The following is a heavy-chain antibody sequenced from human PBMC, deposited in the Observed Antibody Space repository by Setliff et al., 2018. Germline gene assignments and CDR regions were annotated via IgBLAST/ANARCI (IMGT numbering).Heavy chain of an antibody. J-gene: IGHJ4*02. CDR2: IYYSGST. Sequence: SETLSLTCTVSGGSISSHYWSWIRQPPGKGLEWIGYIYYSGSTNYSPSLKSRVTISVDTSKNQFSLKLSSVTAADTAVYYCARPYYYDSSGYYYDYWGQGTLVTVLL. CDR3: ARPYYYDSSGYYYDY. V-gene: IGHV4-59*11. CDR1: GGSISSHY. D-gene: IGHD3-22*01.